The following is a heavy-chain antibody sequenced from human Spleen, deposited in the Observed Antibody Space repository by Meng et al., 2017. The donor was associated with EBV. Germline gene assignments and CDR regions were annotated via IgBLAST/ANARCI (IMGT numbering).Heavy chain of an antibody. J-gene: IGHJ4*02. CDR3: AKVPGSGYEFFGGFDF. Sequence: QGRLVESGGGGVQPGRSLRLSCAASGFALSFYGMHWVRQAPGKGLEWVAVLSYDGNNKFYADSVKGRFTISRDNSKNTLYLQMNSLRPEDTAVYYCAKVPGSGYEFFGGFDFWGQGTLVTVSS. CDR1: GFALSFYG. V-gene: IGHV3-30*18. CDR2: LSYDGNNK. D-gene: IGHD5-12*01.